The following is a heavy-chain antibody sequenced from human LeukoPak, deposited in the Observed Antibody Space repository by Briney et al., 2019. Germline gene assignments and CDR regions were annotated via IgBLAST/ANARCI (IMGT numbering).Heavy chain of an antibody. V-gene: IGHV3-30*04. J-gene: IGHJ4*02. D-gene: IGHD2-2*01. CDR2: ISYDGSNK. CDR3: ARGCSTSCPRLDY. CDR1: GFTFSSYA. Sequence: PGGSLRLSCAASGFTFSSYAMHWVRQAPGKGLEWVAVISYDGSNKYYADSVKGRFTIPRDNSKNTLYLQMNSLRAEDTAVYYCARGCSTSCPRLDYWGQGTLVTVSS.